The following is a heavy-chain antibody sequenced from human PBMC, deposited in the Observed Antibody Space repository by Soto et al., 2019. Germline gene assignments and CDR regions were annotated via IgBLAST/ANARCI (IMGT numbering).Heavy chain of an antibody. V-gene: IGHV3-48*02. CDR3: ARDENWNQDY. D-gene: IGHD1-1*01. J-gene: IGHJ4*02. CDR2: IRSSGSSI. CDR1: GYSFSSYG. Sequence: GGSLRPSCAASGYSFSSYGMNWVRQAPGKGLEWLSFIRSSGSSIYYADSVKGRFTISRDNAKNSLYLQMNSLRDEDTAVYYCARDENWNQDYWGQGTLVTVSS.